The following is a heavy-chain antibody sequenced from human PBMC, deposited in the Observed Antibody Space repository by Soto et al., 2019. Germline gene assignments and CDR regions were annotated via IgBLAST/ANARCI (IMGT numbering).Heavy chain of an antibody. CDR1: GFTFSRYW. CDR2: IKEDGSEK. J-gene: IGHJ5*02. Sequence: GGSLRLSCAASGFTFSRYWMSWVRQAPGKGLEWVANIKEDGSEKYYVDSVKGRFSISRDNAKNSLYLQMNSLRVEDTAVYFCARDSNWGSDQWGQGTLVTVSS. D-gene: IGHD7-27*01. CDR3: ARDSNWGSDQ. V-gene: IGHV3-7*01.